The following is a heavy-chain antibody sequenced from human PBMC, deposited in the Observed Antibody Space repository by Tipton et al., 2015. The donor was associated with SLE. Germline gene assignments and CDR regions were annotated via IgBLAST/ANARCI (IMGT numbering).Heavy chain of an antibody. CDR2: ISAYNGNT. CDR1: GYTFTSYG. Sequence: QLVQSGAEVKKPGASVKVSCKASGYTFTSYGISWVRQAPGQGLEWMGWISAYNGNTNYAQNLQGRVTMTTDTSTSTAYVELRSLISDDTAVYYCARARDVIYCDRSGGAFDIWGQGTIVTVSS. V-gene: IGHV1-18*01. D-gene: IGHD3-22*01. J-gene: IGHJ3*02. CDR3: ARARDVIYCDRSGGAFDI.